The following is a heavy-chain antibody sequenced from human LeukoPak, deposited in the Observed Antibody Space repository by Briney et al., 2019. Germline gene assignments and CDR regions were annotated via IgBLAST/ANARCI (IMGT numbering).Heavy chain of an antibody. CDR2: ISGSGGST. CDR1: GFTFSSYA. D-gene: IGHD5-24*01. Sequence: GGSLRLSCAASGFTFSSYAMSWVRQAPGKGLEWVSFISGSGGSTYYVDSVKGRFTISRDNSRNTLYLQMNSLRAEDTAVYYCAKDDRWLQFCCWGQGTLVTVSA. J-gene: IGHJ4*02. V-gene: IGHV3-23*01. CDR3: AKDDRWLQFCC.